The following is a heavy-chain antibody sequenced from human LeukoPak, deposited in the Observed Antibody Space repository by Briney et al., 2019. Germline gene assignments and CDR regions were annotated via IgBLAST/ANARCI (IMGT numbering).Heavy chain of an antibody. Sequence: ASVKVSCKASGGTFSSYVISWVRQAPGQGLEWMGGIIPIFGTANYAQKFQGRVTMTEDTSTDTAYMDLSSLRSEDTALYYCATGENLLTGYRFDYWGQGTLVTVSS. CDR1: GGTFSSYV. CDR2: IIPIFGTA. V-gene: IGHV1-69*06. CDR3: ATGENLLTGYRFDY. D-gene: IGHD3-9*01. J-gene: IGHJ4*02.